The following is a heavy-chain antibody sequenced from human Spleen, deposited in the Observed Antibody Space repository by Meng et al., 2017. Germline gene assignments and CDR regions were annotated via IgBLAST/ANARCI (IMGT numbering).Heavy chain of an antibody. D-gene: IGHD3-22*01. Sequence: SETLSLTCTVSGFSISSGYYWGWIRQPPGKGLEWIGSIYHSGSTFYNPSLESRVAISVDTSRNQFSLKLSSVTAADTAVYYCARGRNYYDSSGYYPLYYYYYGMDVWGQGTTVTVSS. CDR2: IYHSGST. CDR3: ARGRNYYDSSGYYPLYYYYYGMDV. V-gene: IGHV4-38-2*02. CDR1: GFSISSGYY. J-gene: IGHJ6*02.